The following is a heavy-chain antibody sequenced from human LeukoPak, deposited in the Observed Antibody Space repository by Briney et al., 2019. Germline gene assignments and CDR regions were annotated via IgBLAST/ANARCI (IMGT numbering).Heavy chain of an antibody. Sequence: PSETLSLTCAVSGGSISSYYWSWIRQPPGKGLEWIGYIYYSGSTNYNPSLKSRVTISVDTSKNQFSLKLSSVTAADTAVYYCARVDQAAAGIVWFVPWGQGTLVTVSS. D-gene: IGHD6-13*01. CDR3: ARVDQAAAGIVWFVP. V-gene: IGHV4-59*01. CDR2: IYYSGST. J-gene: IGHJ5*02. CDR1: GGSISSYY.